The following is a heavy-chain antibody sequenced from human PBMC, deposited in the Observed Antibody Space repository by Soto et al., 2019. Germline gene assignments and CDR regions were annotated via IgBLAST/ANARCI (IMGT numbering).Heavy chain of an antibody. J-gene: IGHJ6*02. CDR1: GYTFSGYS. V-gene: IGHV1-18*04. CDR3: ARDVFCGGAPACPDMDV. D-gene: IGHD2-21*01. Sequence: ASVKVSCKASGYTFSGYSITWVRQAPGQGLEWMGRISGYNGNTNYARTLRGRLTLTTDTSTSTAYMELRSLTSDDAAVYYCARDVFCGGAPACPDMDVWRQGTTVPVSS. CDR2: ISGYNGNT.